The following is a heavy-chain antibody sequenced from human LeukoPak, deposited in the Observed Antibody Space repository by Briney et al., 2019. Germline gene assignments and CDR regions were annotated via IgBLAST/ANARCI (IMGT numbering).Heavy chain of an antibody. Sequence: ASVKVSCKASGYTFTNYGISWVRQAPGQGLEWMGWISAYNGNTNYAQKFQGRITMTTDTSTSTAYMELSSLRSEDTAVYYCARDRGTDYDILTGLYYYYYMDVWGKGTTVTVSS. V-gene: IGHV1-18*01. D-gene: IGHD3-9*01. CDR1: GYTFTNYG. J-gene: IGHJ6*03. CDR3: ARDRGTDYDILTGLYYYYYMDV. CDR2: ISAYNGNT.